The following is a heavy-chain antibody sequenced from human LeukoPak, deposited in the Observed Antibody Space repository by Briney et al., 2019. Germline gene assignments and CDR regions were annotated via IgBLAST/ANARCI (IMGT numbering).Heavy chain of an antibody. D-gene: IGHD3-3*01. CDR3: ASRNFGVVTD. Sequence: PSETLSLTCAVYGGSFSGYYWSWIRQPPGKGLEWIGEINHSGSTYYSPSLKSRVTISVDTSKNQFSLKLSSMTAADTAVYYCASRNFGVVTDWGQGTLVTVSS. CDR1: GGSFSGYY. J-gene: IGHJ4*02. CDR2: INHSGST. V-gene: IGHV4-34*01.